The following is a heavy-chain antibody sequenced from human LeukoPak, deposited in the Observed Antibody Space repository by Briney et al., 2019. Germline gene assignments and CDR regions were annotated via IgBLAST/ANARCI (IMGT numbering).Heavy chain of an antibody. V-gene: IGHV3-74*01. CDR2: INNDGSST. CDR3: ARVKYYYDTTGSEDAFDI. J-gene: IGHJ3*02. Sequence: GGSLRLSCAASGFTFSRHWIHWVRQAPGKGLVWVSCINNDGSSTKYADSVKGRFTISRDNAKSTLYLQMNSLGAEDTAVYYCARVKYYYDTTGSEDAFDIWGQGTTVTVSS. CDR1: GFTFSRHW. D-gene: IGHD3-22*01.